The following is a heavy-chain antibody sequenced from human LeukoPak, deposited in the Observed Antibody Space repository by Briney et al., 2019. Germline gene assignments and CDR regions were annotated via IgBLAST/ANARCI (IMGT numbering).Heavy chain of an antibody. Sequence: GGSLRLSCAASGFTFSSYGMHWVRQAPGKGLEWVAFIRSDGSNKHYADSVKGRFTISRDNSKNTLYLQLNSLRAEDTAVYYCAKVMDRDIVATIRLGSQYYFDYWGQGTLVTVSS. CDR3: AKVMDRDIVATIRLGSQYYFDY. V-gene: IGHV3-30*02. J-gene: IGHJ4*02. CDR2: IRSDGSNK. CDR1: GFTFSSYG. D-gene: IGHD5-12*01.